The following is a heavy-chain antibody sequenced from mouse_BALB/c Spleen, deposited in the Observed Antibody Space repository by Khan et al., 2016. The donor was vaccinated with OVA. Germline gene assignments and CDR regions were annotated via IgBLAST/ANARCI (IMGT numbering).Heavy chain of an antibody. CDR3: SRGSFDY. CDR2: IDPFNTGT. V-gene: IGHV1S135*01. Sequence: VQLQQSGPELMKPGASVNISCKASGYSFTTYYIHWVKQSRGKGLEWIGYIDPFNTGTDYNQKFKGQATLTVDKSYNTAYMQLTSLTSEDSAFYYCSRGSFDYWGQVTLFTVSS. CDR1: GYSFTTYY. J-gene: IGHJ3*01.